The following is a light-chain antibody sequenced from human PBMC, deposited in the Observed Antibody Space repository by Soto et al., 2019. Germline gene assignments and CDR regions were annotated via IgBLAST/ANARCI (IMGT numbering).Light chain of an antibody. J-gene: IGKJ1*01. CDR1: QSVLYSSNNKNY. Sequence: DIVMTQSPDSLAVSLGERATINCKSSQSVLYSSNNKNYLAWYQQKPGQPPKLLIYWASTRESGVPDRFSGSRSGTDFTLTISSLQAGDVAVYYCQQYYSPWTFGPGTKVELK. CDR3: QQYYSPWT. CDR2: WAS. V-gene: IGKV4-1*01.